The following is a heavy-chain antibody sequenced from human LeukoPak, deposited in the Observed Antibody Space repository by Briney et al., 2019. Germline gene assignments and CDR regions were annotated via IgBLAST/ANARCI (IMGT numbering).Heavy chain of an antibody. V-gene: IGHV1-18*01. CDR2: IITYNGNT. CDR1: GYTFTSYG. J-gene: IGHJ5*02. Sequence: ASVKVSCKASGYTFTSYGISWVRQAPGQGLEWMGYIITYNGNTNYAQKLQGRVTMTTDTSTSTAYMELRSLRSDDTAVYYCARDTKRSRARWENLGIDPWGQGTLVTVSS. CDR3: ARDTKRSRARWENLGIDP. D-gene: IGHD3-16*01.